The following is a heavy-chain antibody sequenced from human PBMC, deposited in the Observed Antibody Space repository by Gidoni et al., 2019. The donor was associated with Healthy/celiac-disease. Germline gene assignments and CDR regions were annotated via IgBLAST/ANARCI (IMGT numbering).Heavy chain of an antibody. Sequence: EVQLVESGGVLVQPGGSLRLSCAASGFTFSSNWMSWVSQAPGKGLEWVANIKQDGSEKYYVDSVKGRFTISRDNAKNSLYLQMNSLRAEDTAVYYCARDQQQLSGDYWGQGTLVTVSS. J-gene: IGHJ4*02. CDR1: GFTFSSNW. CDR3: ARDQQQLSGDY. CDR2: IKQDGSEK. V-gene: IGHV3-7*01. D-gene: IGHD6-13*01.